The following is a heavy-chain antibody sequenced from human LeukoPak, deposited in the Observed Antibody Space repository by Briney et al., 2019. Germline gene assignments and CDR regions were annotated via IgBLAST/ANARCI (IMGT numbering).Heavy chain of an antibody. V-gene: IGHV7-4-1*02. J-gene: IGHJ3*02. CDR3: ARGIGAFDI. CDR1: GGTFSSYA. Sequence: ASVKVSCKASGGTFSSYAISWVRQAPGQGLEWMGWIDTKTGNPTYAQALTGRFVFSLDTSVSTAFLQINSLKAEDTAVYYCARGIGAFDIWGQGTMVTVSS. CDR2: IDTKTGNP. D-gene: IGHD3-3*01.